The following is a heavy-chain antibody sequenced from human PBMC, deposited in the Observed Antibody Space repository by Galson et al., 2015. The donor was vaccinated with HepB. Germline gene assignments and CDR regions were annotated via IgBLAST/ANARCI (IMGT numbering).Heavy chain of an antibody. V-gene: IGHV3-9*01. D-gene: IGHD2-15*01. CDR2: ISWNSGSI. CDR3: AKGFVDSHYYYYYGMDV. J-gene: IGHJ6*02. CDR1: EFTFDDYA. Sequence: SLRLSCAASEFTFDDYAMHWVRQAPGKGLEWVSGISWNSGSIGYADSVKGRFTISRDNAKNSLYLQMNSLRAEDTALYYCAKGFVDSHYYYYYGMDVWGQGTTVTVSS.